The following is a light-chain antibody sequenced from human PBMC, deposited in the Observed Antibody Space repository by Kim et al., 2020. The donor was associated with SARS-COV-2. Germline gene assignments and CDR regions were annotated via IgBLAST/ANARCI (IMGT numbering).Light chain of an antibody. Sequence: IVMMQSPATLSVSPGESASLSCRASETITTKVDWYQQKPGQAPRLLIYDASTRATGIPARFSGSGSGTEFILTISSLQSEDFAVYFCQQYNNWPPWTFGQGTKVEIK. CDR3: QQYNNWPPWT. CDR2: DAS. V-gene: IGKV3-15*01. CDR1: ETITTK. J-gene: IGKJ1*01.